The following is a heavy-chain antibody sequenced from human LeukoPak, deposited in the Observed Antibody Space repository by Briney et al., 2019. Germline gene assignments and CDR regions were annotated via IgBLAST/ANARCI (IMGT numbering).Heavy chain of an antibody. V-gene: IGHV3-30-3*01. D-gene: IGHD1/OR15-1a*01. CDR1: GFSFSNYA. J-gene: IGHJ4*02. CDR3: ARDNNGDY. Sequence: GGPLRLLCAAWGFSFSNYAIHWVRQAPGKGLEWVAVISYDESNKDYADAVRGRFTISRDNSKNTLYLQMNSLKLEDTAVYYCARDNNGDYWGQGTLVTVSS. CDR2: ISYDESNK.